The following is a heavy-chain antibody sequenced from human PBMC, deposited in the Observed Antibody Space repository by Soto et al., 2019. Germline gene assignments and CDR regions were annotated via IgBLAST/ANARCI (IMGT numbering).Heavy chain of an antibody. CDR1: GFTLSSYA. D-gene: IGHD4-17*01. CDR2: ISGSGGST. J-gene: IGHJ4*02. CDR3: AKDHRLGHRHFAY. Sequence: GGSLRLSCAASGFTLSSYAMSWVRQAPGKGLEWVSAISGSGGSTYYADSVKGRFTISRDNSKNTLYLQMNSLRAEDTAVYYCAKDHRLGHRHFAYWGQGTLVTGSS. V-gene: IGHV3-23*01.